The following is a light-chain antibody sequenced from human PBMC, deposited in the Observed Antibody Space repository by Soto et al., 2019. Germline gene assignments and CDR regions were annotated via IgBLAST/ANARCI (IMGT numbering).Light chain of an antibody. V-gene: IGKV1-5*01. Sequence: DVQMTQSPSTLPASVYDSVTITCRDRQSASNLLAYHQHKPATAPQLRIYHSSTVDSGAPSRFSGSGYGTEFTLTIRRLEHDDFESYYCQQYNSYSFGPGTKV. CDR3: QQYNSYS. J-gene: IGKJ1*01. CDR1: QSASNL. CDR2: HSS.